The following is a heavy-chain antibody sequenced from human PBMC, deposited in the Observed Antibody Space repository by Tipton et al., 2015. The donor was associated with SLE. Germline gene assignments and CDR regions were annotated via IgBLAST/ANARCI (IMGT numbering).Heavy chain of an antibody. V-gene: IGHV4-39*07. CDR1: GGSISSSSYY. J-gene: IGHJ5*02. CDR2: IYYSGST. D-gene: IGHD3-10*01. CDR3: ATYHYYGSGSYFWFDP. Sequence: TLSLTCTVSGGSISSSSYYWGWIRQPPGKGLEWIGSIYYSGSTYYNPSLKSRVTISVDTSKNQFSLKLSSVTAADTAVYYCATYHYYGSGSYFWFDPWGQGTLVTVSS.